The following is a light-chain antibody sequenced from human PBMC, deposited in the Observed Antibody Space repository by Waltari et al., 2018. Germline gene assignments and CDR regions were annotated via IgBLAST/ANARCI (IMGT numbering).Light chain of an antibody. J-gene: IGLJ2*01. Sequence: SYVLTQSPSVSVAPGKTARISCGGHNVGSQLVPWYQQKPGQAPVLVIFDDDDRPSAIPGRISGSKSGNTATLTISRVEAGDEADYYCQVWESGGDRVVFGGGTKLTVL. CDR1: NVGSQL. CDR2: DDD. CDR3: QVWESGGDRVV. V-gene: IGLV3-21*01.